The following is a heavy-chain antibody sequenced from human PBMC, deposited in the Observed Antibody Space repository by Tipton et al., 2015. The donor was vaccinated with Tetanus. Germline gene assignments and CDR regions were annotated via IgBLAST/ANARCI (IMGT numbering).Heavy chain of an antibody. Sequence: SLRLSCAASGFRFHDHGMSWVRQGPGKGLEWVSGINWNGDNRDYVDSVKGRFTISRDNAENTLSLQMNSLRAEDTAVYYCTRDLGGYAGYWGQGTLVTVSS. D-gene: IGHD2-15*01. CDR1: GFRFHDHG. CDR2: INWNGDNR. J-gene: IGHJ4*02. CDR3: TRDLGGYAGY. V-gene: IGHV3-20*04.